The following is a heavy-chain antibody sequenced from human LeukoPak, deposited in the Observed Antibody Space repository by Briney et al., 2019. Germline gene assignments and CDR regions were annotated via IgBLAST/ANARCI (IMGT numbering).Heavy chain of an antibody. CDR3: ATPNYYDSSGFTLPLDY. CDR1: GNRFTNYW. J-gene: IGHJ4*02. CDR2: IDPSDSYT. D-gene: IGHD3-22*01. V-gene: IGHV5-10-1*01. Sequence: GESLRISCKGSGNRFTNYWISWVRQMPGKGLELMGKIDPSDSYTNYSPSFQGHVTISADKSISTAYLQWSSLKASDTAMYYCATPNYYDSSGFTLPLDYWGQGTLVTVSS.